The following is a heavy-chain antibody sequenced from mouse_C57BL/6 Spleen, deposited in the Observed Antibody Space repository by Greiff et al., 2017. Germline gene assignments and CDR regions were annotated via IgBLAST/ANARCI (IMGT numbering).Heavy chain of an antibody. CDR3: ARSGGSSLLSVDV. CDR2: IEPSDSYT. V-gene: IGHV1-69*01. D-gene: IGHD1-1*01. CDR1: GYTFTSYW. J-gene: IGHJ1*03. Sequence: QVQLQQPGAELVMPGASVKLSCKASGYTFTSYWMHWVKQRPGQGLEWIGEIEPSDSYTNYNQKFKGKSTLTVDKSSSTAYRQLSSLNSEDYAVDYCARSGGSSLLSVDVWGTGTTVTVSS.